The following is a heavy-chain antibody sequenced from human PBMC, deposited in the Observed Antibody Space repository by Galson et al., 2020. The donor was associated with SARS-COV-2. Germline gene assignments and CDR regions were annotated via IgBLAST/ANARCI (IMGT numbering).Heavy chain of an antibody. J-gene: IGHJ6*03. CDR3: ARDRSSDRITIFGVVTFSYMDV. CDR1: GYTFTSYY. D-gene: IGHD3-3*01. CDR2: INPSGGST. V-gene: IGHV1-46*01. Sequence: ASVKVSCKASGYTFTSYYMHWVRQAPGRGLEWMGIINPSGGSTSYAQKFQGRVTMTRDTSTSTVYMELSSLRSEDTAVYYCARDRSSDRITIFGVVTFSYMDVWGKGTTVTVSS.